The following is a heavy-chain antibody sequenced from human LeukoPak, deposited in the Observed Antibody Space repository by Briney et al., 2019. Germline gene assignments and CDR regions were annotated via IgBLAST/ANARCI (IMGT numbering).Heavy chain of an antibody. CDR1: GYTFTSYY. CDR2: INPSGGST. Sequence: ASVKVSCKASGYTFTSYYMHWVRQAPGQGLEWMGIINPSGGSTSYARKFPGRVTMTRDTSTSTVYMELSSLRSEDTAVYYCARDYSGAAPFDYWGQGTLVTVSS. V-gene: IGHV1-46*01. CDR3: ARDYSGAAPFDY. J-gene: IGHJ4*02. D-gene: IGHD4-17*01.